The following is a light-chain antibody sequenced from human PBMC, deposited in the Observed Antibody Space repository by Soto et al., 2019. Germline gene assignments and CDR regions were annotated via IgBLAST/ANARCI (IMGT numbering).Light chain of an antibody. J-gene: IGKJ5*01. V-gene: IGKV3-11*01. Sequence: EIVMTQSPVTLSVSPGERATLSCRASQSVRSTYLAWYQQKPGQAPRLLIYDASNRATGIPARFTGSGSGTDFNLTISTLEPEDFAVYYCQQRQYWPPITFGQGTRLEIK. CDR1: QSVRSTY. CDR3: QQRQYWPPIT. CDR2: DAS.